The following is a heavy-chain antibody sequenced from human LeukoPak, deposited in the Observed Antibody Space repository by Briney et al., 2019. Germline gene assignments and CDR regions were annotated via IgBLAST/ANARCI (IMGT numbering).Heavy chain of an antibody. V-gene: IGHV3-30-3*01. CDR3: ARVYSNSWYSGYLYMDV. CDR2: ISYDGSNK. Sequence: GGSLRLSCAASGFTFSSYAMHWVRQAPGKGLEWVAVISYDGSNKYYADSVKGRFTISRDNSKSTLYLQMNSLRAEDTAIYYCARVYSNSWYSGYLYMDVWGKGTTVTVSS. CDR1: GFTFSSYA. D-gene: IGHD4-11*01. J-gene: IGHJ6*03.